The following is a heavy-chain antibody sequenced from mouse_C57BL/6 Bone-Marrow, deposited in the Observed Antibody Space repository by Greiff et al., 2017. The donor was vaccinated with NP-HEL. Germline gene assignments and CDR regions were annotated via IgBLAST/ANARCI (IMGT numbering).Heavy chain of an antibody. CDR2: IYPGDGDT. V-gene: IGHV1-82*01. CDR3: ARRLLRGFAY. J-gene: IGHJ3*01. D-gene: IGHD1-1*01. Sequence: QVQLKESGPELVKPGASVKISCKASGYAFSSSWMNRVKQRPGKGLEWIGRIYPGDGDTNYNGKFKGKATLTADKSSSTAYMQLSSLTSEDSAVYFCARRLLRGFAYWGQGTLVTVSA. CDR1: GYAFSSSW.